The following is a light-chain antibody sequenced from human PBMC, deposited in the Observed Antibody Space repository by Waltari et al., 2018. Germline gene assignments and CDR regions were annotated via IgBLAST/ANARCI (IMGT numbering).Light chain of an antibody. J-gene: IGLJ2*01. CDR2: EVT. Sequence: QSALTQPASVSGSPGQPITISCTGSGSDLGGFNYLPWYQPPPGKAPKLMIYEVTKRPSGVSNRFSGSRSGSSASLTISGLQTEDEAHYYCSSYTATTTLVVFGGGTKLTVL. CDR1: GSDLGGFNY. V-gene: IGLV2-14*01. CDR3: SSYTATTTLVV.